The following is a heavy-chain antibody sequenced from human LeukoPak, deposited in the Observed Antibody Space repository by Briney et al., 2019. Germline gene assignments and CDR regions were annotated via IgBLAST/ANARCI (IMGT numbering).Heavy chain of an antibody. V-gene: IGHV1-69*02. CDR3: ARVSRTIIAARQFYYMDV. CDR1: GGTFSSYT. Sequence: SVKVSCKASGGTFSSYTISWVRQAPGQGLEWMGRIIPILGIANYAQKFQGRVTITAHNSTSTAYMELSSLRSEDTAVYYCARVSRTIIAARQFYYMDVWGKGATVTVSS. J-gene: IGHJ6*03. CDR2: IIPILGIA. D-gene: IGHD6-6*01.